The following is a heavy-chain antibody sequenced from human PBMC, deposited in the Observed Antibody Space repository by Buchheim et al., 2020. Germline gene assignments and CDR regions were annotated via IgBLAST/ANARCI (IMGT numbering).Heavy chain of an antibody. V-gene: IGHV4-31*03. J-gene: IGHJ5*02. CDR2: IYYSGST. CDR1: GGSISSGGYY. CDR3: ARGLNVGYDFWGGYYTGWFDP. D-gene: IGHD3-3*01. Sequence: QVQLQESGPGLVKPSQTLSLTCTVSGGSISSGGYYWSWIRQHPGKGLEWIGYIYYSGSTYYNPSLKSRVTISVDTSKNQFSLKLSSVTAADTAVYYCARGLNVGYDFWGGYYTGWFDPWGQGTL.